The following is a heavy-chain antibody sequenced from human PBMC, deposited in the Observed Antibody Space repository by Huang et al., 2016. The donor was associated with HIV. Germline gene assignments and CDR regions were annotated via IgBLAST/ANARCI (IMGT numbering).Heavy chain of an antibody. J-gene: IGHJ3*01. Sequence: VQLVQSGAEVKKPGESLKISCQGSGYSFNTYWIAWVRKMPGKGPEWRGIIYPGDSETRYSPSFQGQFTISADKSIDTAYLQWRSLKASDTAMYYCARKFSSTWYRAFDLWGQGTMVTVSS. V-gene: IGHV5-51*01. CDR3: ARKFSSTWYRAFDL. CDR1: GYSFNTYW. CDR2: IYPGDSET. D-gene: IGHD6-13*01.